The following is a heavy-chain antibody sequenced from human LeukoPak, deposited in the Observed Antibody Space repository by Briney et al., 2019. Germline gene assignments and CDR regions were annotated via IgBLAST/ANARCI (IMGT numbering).Heavy chain of an antibody. CDR3: ATLNIESISGWFFRS. D-gene: IGHD6-19*01. V-gene: IGHV4-59*01. CDR2: AYYSGTN. CDR1: GGYITTFY. J-gene: IGHJ5*02. Sequence: PSETLSLTCHVSGGYITTFYWSWIRQPPGKRLEWIGYAYYSGTNEYNPSLRSRLTMSADASRNQFSLTLSSVTAADTAIYYCATLNIESISGWFFRSWGQGTLVSVSS.